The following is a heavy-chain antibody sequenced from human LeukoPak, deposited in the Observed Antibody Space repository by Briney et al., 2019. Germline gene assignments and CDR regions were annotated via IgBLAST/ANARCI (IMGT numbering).Heavy chain of an antibody. CDR1: GFTFSTYW. J-gene: IGHJ3*02. CDR2: IKEDGSQK. V-gene: IGHV3-7*01. CDR3: VVGGAFDI. Sequence: PGGSLRLSCAASGFTFSTYWMSWVRQAPGKGLEWVANIKEDGSQKYYVDSVKGRFTISRDNAKNSVFLQMNSLRVKDTALYYCVVGGAFDIWGQGTMVTVSS. D-gene: IGHD2-2*01.